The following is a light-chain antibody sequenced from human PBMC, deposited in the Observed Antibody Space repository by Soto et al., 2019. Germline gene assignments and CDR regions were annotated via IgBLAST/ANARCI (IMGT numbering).Light chain of an antibody. V-gene: IGLV2-23*01. CDR3: CSYAGTFVV. J-gene: IGLJ2*01. Sequence: QSALTQPASVSGSPGPSITISCTGTNSDIGRYNLVSWYQRHPGKAPKLIIYEGSKRPSGVSNRFSGSKSGNTASLTISGLQAEDEADYYCCSYAGTFVVFGGGTKLPVL. CDR2: EGS. CDR1: NSDIGRYNL.